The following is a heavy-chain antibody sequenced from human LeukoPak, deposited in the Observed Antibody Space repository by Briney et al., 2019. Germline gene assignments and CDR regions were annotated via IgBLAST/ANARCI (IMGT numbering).Heavy chain of an antibody. CDR1: ASTFTYYY. Sequence: GASVKVSCTASASTFTYYYMHWVRQAPGQGLEWMGWINPNSGGTNFAQKFQGRVTMTRDTSISTAYMELSRLRSDDTAVYYCARDSGEDPYYFEYWDQGTLVTVSS. V-gene: IGHV1-2*02. CDR2: INPNSGGT. CDR3: ARDSGEDPYYFEY. J-gene: IGHJ4*02. D-gene: IGHD7-27*01.